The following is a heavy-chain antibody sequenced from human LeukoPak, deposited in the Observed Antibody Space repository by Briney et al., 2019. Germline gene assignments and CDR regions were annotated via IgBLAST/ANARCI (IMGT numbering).Heavy chain of an antibody. J-gene: IGHJ6*02. CDR1: GGSISSYY. Sequence: SETLSLTCTVSGGSISSYYWSWIRQPPGKGLEWIGYIYYSGSTNYNPSLKSRVTISVDTSKNQFSLKLSSVTAANTAVYYCARESNYYYYGMDVWGQGTTVTVSS. CDR2: IYYSGST. CDR3: ARESNYYYYGMDV. V-gene: IGHV4-59*01.